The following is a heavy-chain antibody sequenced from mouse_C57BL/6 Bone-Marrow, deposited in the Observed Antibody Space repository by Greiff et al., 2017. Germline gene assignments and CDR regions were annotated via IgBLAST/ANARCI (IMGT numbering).Heavy chain of an antibody. CDR1: GYTFTTYP. V-gene: IGHV1-47*01. J-gene: IGHJ1*03. CDR2: FHPYNDDT. Sequence: VNLVESGAELVKPGASVKMSCKASGYTFTTYPIEWMKQNHGKSLEWIGNFHPYNDDTKYNEKFKGKATLTVEKSSSTVYLELSRLTSDDSAVYYCARRGQGGDWYFDVWGTGTTVTVSS. D-gene: IGHD6-1*01. CDR3: ARRGQGGDWYFDV.